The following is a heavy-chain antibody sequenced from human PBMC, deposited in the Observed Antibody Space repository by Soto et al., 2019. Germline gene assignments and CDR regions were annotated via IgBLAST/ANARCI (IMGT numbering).Heavy chain of an antibody. Sequence: SETLSLTCTVSGGSISSGGYYWSWIRQHPGKGLEWIGYIYYSGSTYYNPSLMSRVTISVDTSKNQFSLKLSSVTAADTAVYYCARERITMVRGHYYGMDVWGEGTTVTVSS. V-gene: IGHV4-31*03. CDR3: ARERITMVRGHYYGMDV. CDR2: IYYSGST. J-gene: IGHJ6*04. CDR1: GGSISSGGYY. D-gene: IGHD3-10*01.